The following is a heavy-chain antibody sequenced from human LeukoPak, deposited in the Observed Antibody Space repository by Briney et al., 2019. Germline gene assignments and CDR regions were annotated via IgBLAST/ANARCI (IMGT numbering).Heavy chain of an antibody. CDR3: VRELAVAGTVTHRFDP. CDR2: VHSSGGT. Sequence: PSETLSLACTVSGVSISTYYWTWIRQPAGKGLEWIGRVHSSGGTNYNPSLKSRLSMSVDTFKKQVSLKLSSVTAADTAIYYCVRELAVAGTVTHRFDPWGQGTLVTVSS. J-gene: IGHJ5*02. CDR1: GVSISTYY. V-gene: IGHV4-4*07. D-gene: IGHD6-19*01.